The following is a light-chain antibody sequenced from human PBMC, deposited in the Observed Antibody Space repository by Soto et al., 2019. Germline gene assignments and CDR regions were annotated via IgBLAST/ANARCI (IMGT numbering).Light chain of an antibody. Sequence: DIQLTQSPSFLSASVGDRVAITCRARQDISKSLGWYQQKPGTAPSLLIYAASTLESGVPSRFSGSGSGTEFTLTTSSLQPEDFATYYCQQLNNYPSFGGGTKVDIK. CDR3: QQLNNYPS. J-gene: IGKJ4*01. CDR1: QDISKS. V-gene: IGKV1-9*01. CDR2: AAS.